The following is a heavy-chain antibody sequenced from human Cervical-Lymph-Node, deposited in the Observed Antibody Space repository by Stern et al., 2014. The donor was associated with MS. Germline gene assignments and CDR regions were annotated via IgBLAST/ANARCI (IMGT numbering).Heavy chain of an antibody. CDR1: GG. V-gene: IGHV1-69*06. Sequence: QVQLVESGADVKKPGSSVRVSCKASGGISWLRQAPGQGLEWMGGIIPFVGTGTVNYAQNFQGRLTIIADTSTNTTYMELRSLRFDDTAVYYCARGAGDNWFDPWGQGTLVSVSS. D-gene: IGHD3-10*01. CDR2: IIPFVGTGTV. CDR3: ARGAGDNWFDP. J-gene: IGHJ5*02.